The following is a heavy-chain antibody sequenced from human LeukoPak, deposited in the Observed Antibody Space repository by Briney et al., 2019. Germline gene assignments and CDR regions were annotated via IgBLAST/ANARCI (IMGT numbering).Heavy chain of an antibody. CDR2: IYSGGST. CDR3: ARGGSYLSAFDI. Sequence: GGSLRLSCAASGFTVSSNYMSWVRQAPGKGLEWVSIIYSGGSTFYADSVKGRFTISRDNSKNTLYLQMNSLRAEDTAVCYCARGGSYLSAFDIWGQGTMVTVSS. J-gene: IGHJ3*02. D-gene: IGHD1-26*01. CDR1: GFTVSSNY. V-gene: IGHV3-53*01.